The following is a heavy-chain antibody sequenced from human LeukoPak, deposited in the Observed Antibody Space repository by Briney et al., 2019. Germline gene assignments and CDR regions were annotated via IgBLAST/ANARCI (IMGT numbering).Heavy chain of an antibody. CDR2: IYYSGST. D-gene: IGHD5-24*01. Sequence: SETLSLTCTVSGGSISSSSYYWGWIRQPPGKGLEWIGSIYYSGSTYYNPSLKSRVTISVDTSKNQFSLKLSSVTAADTAVYYCASRTATIRHYYYGMDVWGQGTTVTVSS. J-gene: IGHJ6*02. CDR1: GGSISSSSYY. V-gene: IGHV4-39*07. CDR3: ASRTATIRHYYYGMDV.